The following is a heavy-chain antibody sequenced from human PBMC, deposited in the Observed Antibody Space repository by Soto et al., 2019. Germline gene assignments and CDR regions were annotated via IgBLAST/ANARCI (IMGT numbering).Heavy chain of an antibody. CDR2: ISGSGGST. J-gene: IGHJ6*02. CDR1: GFTFSSYA. D-gene: IGHD1-7*01. V-gene: IGHV3-23*01. Sequence: GGSLRLSCAASGFTFSSYAMSWVRQAPGKGLEWVSAISGSGGSTYYADSVKGRFTISRDNTRNSLYLNMDSLRVGDTATYYCVRGTPTPGLDIWGRGTTVTVSS. CDR3: VRGTPTPGLDI.